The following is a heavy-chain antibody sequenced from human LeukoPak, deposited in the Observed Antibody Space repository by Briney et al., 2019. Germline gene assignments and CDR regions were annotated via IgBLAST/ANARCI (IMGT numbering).Heavy chain of an antibody. J-gene: IGHJ4*02. CDR3: ARGGGLRALDY. D-gene: IGHD4-23*01. CDR1: GFTFSSYA. CDR2: ISSSSYI. V-gene: IGHV3-21*01. Sequence: GGSLRLSCAASGFTFSSYAMSWVRQAPGKGLEWVSSISSSSYIYYADSVKGRFTISRDNAKNSLYLQMNSLRAEDTAVYYCARGGGLRALDYWGQGTLVTVSS.